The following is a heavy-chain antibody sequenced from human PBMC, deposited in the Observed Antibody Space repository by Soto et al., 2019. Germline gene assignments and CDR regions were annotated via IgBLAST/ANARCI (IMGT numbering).Heavy chain of an antibody. D-gene: IGHD3-22*01. V-gene: IGHV4-59*01. CDR3: ARGRTVRNYADDSSDYFYFFDY. CDR1: GDSISTFY. CDR2: VYYTGST. J-gene: IGHJ4*02. Sequence: PSETLSLTCTVSGDSISTFYWGWMRQSPGKELEWIGYVYYTGSTNYNPSLKSRVTISVDRSKNQFSLKLTSANAADTAVYYCARGRTVRNYADDSSDYFYFFDYWGRGTQVTSPQ.